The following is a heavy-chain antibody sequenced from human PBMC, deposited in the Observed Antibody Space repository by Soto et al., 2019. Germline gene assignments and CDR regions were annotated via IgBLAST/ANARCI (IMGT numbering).Heavy chain of an antibody. D-gene: IGHD3-10*01. CDR2: INHGGST. V-gene: IGHV4-34*01. CDR1: GGSFSGYY. Sequence: PSETLSLTCAVYGGSFSGYYWSWIRQPPGKGLEWIGEINHGGSTNYNPSLKSRVTISVDTSKNQFSLKLSSVTAADTAVYYCARGVVRYYYYYGMDVWGQGTTVTVSS. J-gene: IGHJ6*02. CDR3: ARGVVRYYYYYGMDV.